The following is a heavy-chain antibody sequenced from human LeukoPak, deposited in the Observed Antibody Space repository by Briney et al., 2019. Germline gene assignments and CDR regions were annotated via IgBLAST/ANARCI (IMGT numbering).Heavy chain of an antibody. CDR2: IIPILGIA. D-gene: IGHD6-13*01. V-gene: IGHV1-69*04. J-gene: IGHJ3*02. Sequence: SVKVSCKASGGTFSSYAISWVRQAPGQGLEWMGRIIPILGIANYAQKFQGRVTITADKSTSTAYMELSSLRSEDTAVYYCAIAAGPDAFDIWGQGTMVTVSS. CDR1: GGTFSSYA. CDR3: AIAAGPDAFDI.